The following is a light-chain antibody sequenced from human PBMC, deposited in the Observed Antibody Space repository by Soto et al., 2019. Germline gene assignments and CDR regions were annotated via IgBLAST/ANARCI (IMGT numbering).Light chain of an antibody. CDR1: INDIGSYHY. CDR2: EVT. Sequence: QSVLTQPASVSGSPGQSITISCTGTINDIGSYHYVAWYQHHPGKAPKLIIYEVTNRPSGVSNRFSGSKSGNTASLTISGLQAEDEADYYCSSYTTNITPVVFGGGTKLTVL. CDR3: SSYTTNITPVV. J-gene: IGLJ2*01. V-gene: IGLV2-14*01.